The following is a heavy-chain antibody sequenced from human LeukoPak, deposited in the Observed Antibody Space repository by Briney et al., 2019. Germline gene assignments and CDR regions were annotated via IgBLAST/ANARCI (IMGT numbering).Heavy chain of an antibody. Sequence: GGSLRLSCAASGFTFSSYAMHWVRQAPGKGLEWVPVISYDGSNKYYADSVKGRFTISRDNSKNTLYLQMNSLRAEDTAVYYCARTTYYYDSSGYAYWGQGTLVTVSS. J-gene: IGHJ4*02. V-gene: IGHV3-30-3*01. CDR2: ISYDGSNK. D-gene: IGHD3-22*01. CDR3: ARTTYYYDSSGYAY. CDR1: GFTFSSYA.